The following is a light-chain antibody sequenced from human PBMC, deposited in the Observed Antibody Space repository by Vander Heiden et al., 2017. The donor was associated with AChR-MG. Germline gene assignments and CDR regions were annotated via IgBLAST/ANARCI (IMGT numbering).Light chain of an antibody. CDR1: TSDTDDYRY. CDR3: TSYTSGKSPSVV. J-gene: IGLJ2*01. Sequence: QSAPTQPASVSGSPGQSVTISCTGATSDTDDYRYVSWYQQHPGKATKLIIFDVTKRPSGVSDRCSGSKSGNTASLTISGVQSEDEAIYYCTSYTSGKSPSVVFGRGTKLTVL. V-gene: IGLV2-14*03. CDR2: DVT.